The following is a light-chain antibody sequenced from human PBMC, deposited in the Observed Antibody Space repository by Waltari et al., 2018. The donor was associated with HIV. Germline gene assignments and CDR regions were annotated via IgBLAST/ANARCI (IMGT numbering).Light chain of an antibody. Sequence: QSALTQPASVSGSPGQSITISCTGTSSYIGGYHHVSWYQQHPGKAPKLMIYEVSNRPSGVSNRFSGSKSGNTASLTISGLQAEDEADYYCSSYTSITTLVVFGGGTKLTVL. CDR3: SSYTSITTLVV. CDR2: EVS. J-gene: IGLJ2*01. CDR1: SSYIGGYHH. V-gene: IGLV2-14*01.